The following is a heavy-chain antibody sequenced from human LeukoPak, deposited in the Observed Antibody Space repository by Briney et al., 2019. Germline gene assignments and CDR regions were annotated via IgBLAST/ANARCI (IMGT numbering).Heavy chain of an antibody. CDR3: AKVEGIAAAGTLDY. J-gene: IGHJ4*02. D-gene: IGHD6-13*01. V-gene: IGHV3-74*01. CDR2: INSDGSST. Sequence: GGSLRLSCAASGFTFSSYWMHWVRQAPGKGLVWVSRINSDGSSTTYADSVKGRFTISRDNSKNTLYLQMNSLRAEDTAVYYCAKVEGIAAAGTLDYWGQGTLVTVSS. CDR1: GFTFSSYW.